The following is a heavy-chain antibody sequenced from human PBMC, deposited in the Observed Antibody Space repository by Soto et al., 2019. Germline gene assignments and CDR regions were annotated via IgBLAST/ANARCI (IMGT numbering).Heavy chain of an antibody. V-gene: IGHV5-51*01. D-gene: IGHD3-22*01. CDR3: ATPNDSSGYWSYYYYGMDV. Sequence: WESLKVSWRGAGDSCTSFCSGWVRQMPGKGLEWMGIIYPGDSDTRYSPSFQGQVTISADKSISTAYLQWSSLKASDTAMYYCATPNDSSGYWSYYYYGMDVWGQGTTVTVSS. CDR2: IYPGDSDT. J-gene: IGHJ6*02. CDR1: GDSCTSFC.